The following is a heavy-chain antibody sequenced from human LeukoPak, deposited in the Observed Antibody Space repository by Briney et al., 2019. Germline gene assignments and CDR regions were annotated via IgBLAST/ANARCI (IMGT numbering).Heavy chain of an antibody. CDR1: SGSISSGDYF. CDR3: ARALAHCSGGSCYYGAFDI. D-gene: IGHD2-15*01. J-gene: IGHJ3*02. Sequence: SETLSLTCTVSSGSISSGDYFWSWIRQPPGKGLEWIGYIYYSGSTYYKPSLKSRVTISVDTSKNQFSLNLRSVTAADTAVYFCARALAHCSGGSCYYGAFDIWGQGTTVTVPS. CDR2: IYYSGST. V-gene: IGHV4-30-4*01.